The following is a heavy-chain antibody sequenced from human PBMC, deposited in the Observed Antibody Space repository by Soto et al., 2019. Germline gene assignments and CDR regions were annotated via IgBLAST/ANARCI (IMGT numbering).Heavy chain of an antibody. CDR3: ARERVYCSGGSCYYYYYGMDV. CDR2: MNPNSGNT. V-gene: IGHV1-8*01. Sequence: QVQLVQSGAEVKKPGASVKVSCKASGYTFTSYDINWVRQATGQGLEWMGWMNPNSGNTGYAQKFQGRVTMTRNTSISTAYMELSRLRSEDTAVYYCARERVYCSGGSCYYYYYGMDVWGQGTTVTVSS. CDR1: GYTFTSYD. J-gene: IGHJ6*02. D-gene: IGHD2-15*01.